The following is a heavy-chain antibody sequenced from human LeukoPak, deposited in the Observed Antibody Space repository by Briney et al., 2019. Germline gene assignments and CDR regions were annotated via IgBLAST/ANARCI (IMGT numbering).Heavy chain of an antibody. V-gene: IGHV3-23*01. CDR3: ARYYYDSSGFTTRFDY. D-gene: IGHD3-22*01. CDR2: SGSGGST. Sequence: SGSGGSTYYADSVKGRFTISRDNSKNTLYLQMNSLRAEDTAVYYCARYYYDSSGFTTRFDYWGQGTLVTVSS. J-gene: IGHJ4*02.